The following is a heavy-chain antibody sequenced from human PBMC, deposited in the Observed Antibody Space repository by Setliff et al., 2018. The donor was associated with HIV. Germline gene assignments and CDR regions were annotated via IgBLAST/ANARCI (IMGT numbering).Heavy chain of an antibody. CDR1: GGSFSGYY. V-gene: IGHV4-59*08. CDR3: ARHDSGGYYSLDY. CDR2: IYYSGST. J-gene: IGHJ4*02. D-gene: IGHD3-22*01. Sequence: PSETLSLTCAVYGGSFSGYYWSWIRQPPVKGLEWIGYIYYSGSTNYNPSLKSRVTMSVDTSKNQFSLKLSSVTAADTAVYYCARHDSGGYYSLDYWGQGTLVTVSS.